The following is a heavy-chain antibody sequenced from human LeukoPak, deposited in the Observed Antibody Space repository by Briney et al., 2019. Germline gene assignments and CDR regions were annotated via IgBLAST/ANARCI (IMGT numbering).Heavy chain of an antibody. D-gene: IGHD2-2*01. CDR1: GFTFSSYG. V-gene: IGHV3-30*02. CDR2: IRYDGSNK. J-gene: IGHJ4*02. Sequence: GGSLRLSCAASGFTFSSYGMHWVRQAPGKGLEWVAFIRYDGSNKYYADSVKGRFTISRDNSKNTLYLQMNSLRAEDTAVYYCAKAPPKTGQGQGPAHIVVVPAANTDYFDYWGQGTLVTVSS. CDR3: AKAPPKTGQGQGPAHIVVVPAANTDYFDY.